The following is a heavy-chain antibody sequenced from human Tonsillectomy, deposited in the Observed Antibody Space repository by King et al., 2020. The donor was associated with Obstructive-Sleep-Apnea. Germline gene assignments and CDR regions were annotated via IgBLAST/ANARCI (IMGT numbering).Heavy chain of an antibody. V-gene: IGHV3-30*18. CDR3: AKGLVAYYFDY. CDR2: ISYDGSNK. Sequence: VQLVESGGGVVQPGRSLRLSCAASGFTFSSYGMHWVRQAPGKGLEWVAVISYDGSNKYYADSVKGRFTISRDNSKNTLYLQMNSLRAEDTAVYYCAKGLVAYYFDYWGQGTLVTVSS. CDR1: GFTFSSYG. J-gene: IGHJ4*02. D-gene: IGHD2-15*01.